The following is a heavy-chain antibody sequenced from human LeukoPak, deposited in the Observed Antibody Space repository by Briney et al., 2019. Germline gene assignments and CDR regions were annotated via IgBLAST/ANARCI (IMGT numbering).Heavy chain of an antibody. CDR3: ARDRPPDYGDYGYYFAVDV. CDR2: ISSTDDT. J-gene: IGHJ6*02. Sequence: PGGSLKLSCAASGFLLTDYDMHWVRQTPGKGLEWVAAISSTDDTYYSDSVKGRFTISRENARTSFYLQMNDLRAGDTAVYYCARDRPPDYGDYGYYFAVDVWGQGTTVSASS. CDR1: GFLLTDYD. V-gene: IGHV3-13*01. D-gene: IGHD4-17*01.